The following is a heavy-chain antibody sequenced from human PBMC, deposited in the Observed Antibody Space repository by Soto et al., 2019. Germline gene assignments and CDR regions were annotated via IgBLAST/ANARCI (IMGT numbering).Heavy chain of an antibody. V-gene: IGHV3-33*01. D-gene: IGHD3-3*01. CDR3: ARTDFWSGYSPSDYYYYGMDV. J-gene: IGHJ6*02. Sequence: GGSLRLSCAASGFTFSSYGMHWVRQAPGKGLEWVAVIWYDGSNKYYADSVKGRFTISRDNSKNTLYLQMNSLRAEDTAVYYCARTDFWSGYSPSDYYYYGMDVWGQGTTVTVSS. CDR2: IWYDGSNK. CDR1: GFTFSSYG.